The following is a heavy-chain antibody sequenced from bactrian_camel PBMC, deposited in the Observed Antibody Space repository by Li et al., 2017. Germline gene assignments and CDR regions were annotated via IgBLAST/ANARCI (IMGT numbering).Heavy chain of an antibody. Sequence: VQLVESGGGLVQPGGSLRLSCAASGFTTFGSYAMSWVRRAPGKGLEWVSRTDWSGRSTYYAQSAKGRFTISKDNAKNTVFLRMNSLKFEDTGMYYCQRRCGTTTTNWGQGTQVTVS. J-gene: IGHJ4*01. V-gene: IGHV3S40*01. CDR2: TDWSGRST. CDR3: QRRCGTTTTN. D-gene: IGHD2*01. CDR1: GFTTFGSYA.